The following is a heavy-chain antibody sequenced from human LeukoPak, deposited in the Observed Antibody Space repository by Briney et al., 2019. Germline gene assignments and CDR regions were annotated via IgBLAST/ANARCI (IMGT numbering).Heavy chain of an antibody. V-gene: IGHV3-30*03. CDR3: ATDRRYCSSISCSSLDY. CDR2: ISYDGSNK. D-gene: IGHD2-2*01. Sequence: PGGSLRLSCAASGFTFSTYGMHWVRQAPGKGLEWVAVISYDGSNKYYADSVKGRFTISRDNPKNTLYLQMNSLRAEDTAVYFCATDRRYCSSISCSSLDYWGQGTLVTVSS. J-gene: IGHJ4*02. CDR1: GFTFSTYG.